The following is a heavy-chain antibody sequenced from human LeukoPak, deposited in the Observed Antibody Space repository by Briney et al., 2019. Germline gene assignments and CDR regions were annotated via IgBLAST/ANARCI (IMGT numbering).Heavy chain of an antibody. V-gene: IGHV3-11*01. CDR3: ARRRYNWNAIDY. D-gene: IGHD1-20*01. CDR1: GFNFNNYW. Sequence: GGSLRLSCAASGFNFNNYWMSWLRQAPGKGLEWVSYISSSGSTIYYADSVKGRFTISRDNAKNSLYLQMNSLRAEDTAVYYCARRRYNWNAIDYWGQGTLVTVSS. J-gene: IGHJ4*02. CDR2: ISSSGSTI.